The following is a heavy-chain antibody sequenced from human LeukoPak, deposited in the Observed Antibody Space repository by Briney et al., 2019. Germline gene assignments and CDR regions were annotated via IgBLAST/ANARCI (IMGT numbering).Heavy chain of an antibody. Sequence: PGGSLRLSCEASGFTFSTYNMNRVRQAPGKRLEWVSSITSSSSYVFYADSVKGRFTISRDNSKNTLYLQMNSLRAEDTAVYYCAKDHQIYDISPFDYWGQGTLVTVSS. V-gene: IGHV3-21*04. D-gene: IGHD3-9*01. CDR1: GFTFSTYN. J-gene: IGHJ4*02. CDR3: AKDHQIYDISPFDY. CDR2: ITSSSSYV.